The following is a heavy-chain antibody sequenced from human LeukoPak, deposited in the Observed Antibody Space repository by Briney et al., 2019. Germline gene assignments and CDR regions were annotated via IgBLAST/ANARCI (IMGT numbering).Heavy chain of an antibody. D-gene: IGHD1-26*01. Sequence: SETLSLTCTVSGGSISSGGYSWSWIRQPPGKGLEWIGYIYYSGSTYYNPSLKSRVTISVDTSKNQFSLKLSSVTAADTAVYYCARDSVYSGSSLDYWGQGTLVTVSS. CDR2: IYYSGST. J-gene: IGHJ4*02. V-gene: IGHV4-30-4*07. CDR3: ARDSVYSGSSLDY. CDR1: GGSISSGGYS.